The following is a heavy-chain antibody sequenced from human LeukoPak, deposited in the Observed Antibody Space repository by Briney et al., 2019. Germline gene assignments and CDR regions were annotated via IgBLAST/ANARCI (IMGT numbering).Heavy chain of an antibody. CDR3: AREGGFFRPLDY. D-gene: IGHD3-3*01. V-gene: IGHV4-4*02. J-gene: IGHJ4*02. Sequence: SETLSLTCGVSGGSVTSTNWWTWVRQPPGKGLEWIGEVHLDGRTNYNPSLKSRLTMSVDLSENHISLKLTSVTAADAAVYYCAREGGFFRPLDYSGQGTLVTVSS. CDR2: VHLDGRT. CDR1: GGSVTSTNW.